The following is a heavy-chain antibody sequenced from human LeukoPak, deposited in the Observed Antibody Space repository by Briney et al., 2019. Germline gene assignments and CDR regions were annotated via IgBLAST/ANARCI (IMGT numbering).Heavy chain of an antibody. CDR3: ARGVLGCSYGYDC. V-gene: IGHV3-53*04. D-gene: IGHD5-18*01. CDR2: IFSGGTT. CDR1: GFTVSSNY. Sequence: GGSLRLSCAASGFTVSSNYMSWVGQAPGKGLEWVSVIFSGGTTYYADSVKGRFTISRHNSENTLYLQMNSLRGEDTAVYYCARGVLGCSYGYDCWGQGTLVTVSS. J-gene: IGHJ4*02.